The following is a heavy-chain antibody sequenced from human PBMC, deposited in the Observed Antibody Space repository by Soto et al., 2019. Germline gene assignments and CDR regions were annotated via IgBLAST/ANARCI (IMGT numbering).Heavy chain of an antibody. CDR2: ISGSGGST. CDR3: AKGLMITFGGVIVTPEELDY. D-gene: IGHD3-16*02. Sequence: PGGSLRLSCAASGFTFSSYAMSWVRQAPGKGLEWVSAISGSGGSTYYADSVKGRFTISRDNSKNTLYLQMNSLRAEDTAVYYCAKGLMITFGGVIVTPEELDYWGQGTLVTVSS. V-gene: IGHV3-23*01. CDR1: GFTFSSYA. J-gene: IGHJ4*02.